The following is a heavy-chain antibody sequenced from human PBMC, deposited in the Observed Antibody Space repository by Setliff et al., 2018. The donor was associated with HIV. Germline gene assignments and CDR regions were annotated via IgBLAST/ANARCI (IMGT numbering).Heavy chain of an antibody. CDR3: AKCGGVTCYSASWYFDY. CDR1: GYTFTDNY. V-gene: IGHV1-69-2*01. D-gene: IGHD2-15*01. Sequence: GASVKVSCKASGYTFTDNYIHWVQQAPGKGLEWMGRVDPKNGKTLYAENLRGRITITADTSTDTAYMELNSLRAEDTAVYYCAKCGGVTCYSASWYFDYWGQGTLVTVSS. J-gene: IGHJ4*02. CDR2: VDPKNGKT.